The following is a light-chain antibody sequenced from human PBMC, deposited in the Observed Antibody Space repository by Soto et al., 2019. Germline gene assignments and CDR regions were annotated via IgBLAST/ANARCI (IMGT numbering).Light chain of an antibody. J-gene: IGKJ5*01. Sequence: DIPLTHSPAFLSASLGDRFTTTYPASQDISSFLAWYHQKPGKAPKVLINAASTLQSGVPSRFSGSGSGTDFTLTISSLKPEDFATYYCQQLKSYPITFGQGTRMEIK. V-gene: IGKV1-9*01. CDR3: QQLKSYPIT. CDR1: QDISSF. CDR2: AAS.